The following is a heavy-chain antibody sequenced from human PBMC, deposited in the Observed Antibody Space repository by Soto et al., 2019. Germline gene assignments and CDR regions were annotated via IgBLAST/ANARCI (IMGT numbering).Heavy chain of an antibody. CDR1: GFTFSSYG. Sequence: QVPLVESGEGVVQPGRSLRLSCVASGFTFSSYGMHWVRQAPGKGLEWVAIISYDGSNTYYADSVKARFTISSDNSKNTLYLQMNSLRAEDTSVYYCAKEGGLSGSYYISSSYYFDYWGQGTLVTVSS. CDR3: AKEGGLSGSYYISSSYYFDY. V-gene: IGHV3-30*18. CDR2: ISYDGSNT. J-gene: IGHJ4*02. D-gene: IGHD1-26*01.